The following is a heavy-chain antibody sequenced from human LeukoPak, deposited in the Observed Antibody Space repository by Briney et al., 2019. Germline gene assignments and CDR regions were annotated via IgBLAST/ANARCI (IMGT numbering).Heavy chain of an antibody. D-gene: IGHD5-18*01. CDR3: ARGLGYSYGYWYYFDY. Sequence: PSETLSLTCAVYGGSFSGYYWSWTRQPPGKGLEWSGEINHSGSTNYNPSLKSRVTISVDTSKNQFSLKLSSVTAADTAVYYCARGLGYSYGYWYYFDYWGQGTLVTVSS. CDR2: INHSGST. V-gene: IGHV4-34*01. CDR1: GGSFSGYY. J-gene: IGHJ4*02.